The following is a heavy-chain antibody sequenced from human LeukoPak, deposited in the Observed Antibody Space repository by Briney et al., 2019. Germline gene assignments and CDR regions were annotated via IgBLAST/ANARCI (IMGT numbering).Heavy chain of an antibody. CDR2: IWYDGSNK. V-gene: IGHV3-33*01. CDR3: ARDYLDWYFDL. CDR1: GFTFSSYG. Sequence: GRSLRLSCAASGFTFSSYGMHWVRQAPGKGLEWVAVIWYDGSNKYYADSVKGRFTISRDNSKNTLYLQMNSPRAEDTAVYYCARDYLDWYFDLWGRGTLVTVSS. J-gene: IGHJ2*01.